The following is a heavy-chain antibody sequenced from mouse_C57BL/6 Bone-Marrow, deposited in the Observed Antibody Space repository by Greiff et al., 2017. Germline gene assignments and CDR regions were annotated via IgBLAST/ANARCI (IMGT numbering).Heavy chain of an antibody. CDR2: INPNNGGT. CDR3: ARSDYYGSSLWFAY. D-gene: IGHD1-1*01. CDR1: GYTFTDYN. V-gene: IGHV1-18*01. J-gene: IGHJ3*01. Sequence: VQLQQSGPELVKPGASVKIPCKASGYTFTDYNMDWVKQSHGKSLEWIGDINPNNGGTIYNQKFKGKATLTVDKSSSTAYMELRSLTSEDTAVYYCARSDYYGSSLWFAYWGQGTLVTVSA.